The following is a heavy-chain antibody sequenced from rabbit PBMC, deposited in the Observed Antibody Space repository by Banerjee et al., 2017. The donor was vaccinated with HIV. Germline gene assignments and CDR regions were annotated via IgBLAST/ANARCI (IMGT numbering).Heavy chain of an antibody. J-gene: IGHJ4*01. D-gene: IGHD6-1*01. CDR2: INTGSGGTT. CDR3: VRVGYTYGYAGYAIATFNL. CDR1: GFSFSRSYW. Sequence: QEQLEESGGDLVKPEGSLTLTCTASGFSFSRSYWICWVRQAPGKGLEWIGCINTGSGGTTYYASWVNGRFTISSHNAQNTLYLQLNSLTAADTATYFCVRVGYTYGYAGYAIATFNLWGPGTLVTVS. V-gene: IGHV1S45*01.